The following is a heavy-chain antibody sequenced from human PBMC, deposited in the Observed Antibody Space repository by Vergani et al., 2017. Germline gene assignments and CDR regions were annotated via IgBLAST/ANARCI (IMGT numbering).Heavy chain of an antibody. V-gene: IGHV4-39*01. CDR3: ASPNGDVRGWYFGY. Sequence: QLQLQESGPGLVKPSETLSLTCTVSGGSISSSSYYWGWIRQPPGKGLEWIGSIYYSGSTYYNPSLKSRVTISVDTSKNTFSLKLSSVTAADTAVYYCASPNGDVRGWYFGYWGQGTLVTVSS. CDR2: IYYSGST. CDR1: GGSISSSSYY. J-gene: IGHJ4*02. D-gene: IGHD4-17*01.